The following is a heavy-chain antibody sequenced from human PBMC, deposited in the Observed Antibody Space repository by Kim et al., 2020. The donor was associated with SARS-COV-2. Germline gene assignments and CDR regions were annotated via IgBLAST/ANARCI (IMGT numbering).Heavy chain of an antibody. Sequence: STNYNPSLKSRVTISVAASKNQFSLKLSSVTAADTAVYYCARGSGDGLDYWGQGTLVTVSS. D-gene: IGHD4-17*01. J-gene: IGHJ4*02. CDR3: ARGSGDGLDY. V-gene: IGHV4-34*01. CDR2: ST.